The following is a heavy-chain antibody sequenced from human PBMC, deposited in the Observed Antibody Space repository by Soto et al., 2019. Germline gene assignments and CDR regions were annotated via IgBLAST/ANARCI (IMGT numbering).Heavy chain of an antibody. Sequence: VQLEESGGGVVQPGRSLRLSCAASGFTFSSYGMHWVRQAPGKGLEWVAVISYDGSNKYYADSVKGRFTISRDNSKNTLYLQMNSLRAEDTAVYYCAKDRRKVVVAAPFDYWGQGTLVTVSS. CDR2: ISYDGSNK. D-gene: IGHD2-15*01. J-gene: IGHJ4*02. V-gene: IGHV3-30*18. CDR3: AKDRRKVVVAAPFDY. CDR1: GFTFSSYG.